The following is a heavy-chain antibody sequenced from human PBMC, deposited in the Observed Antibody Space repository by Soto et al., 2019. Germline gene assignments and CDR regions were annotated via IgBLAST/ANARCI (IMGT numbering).Heavy chain of an antibody. D-gene: IGHD4-17*01. CDR3: ASDYGDYGFDY. J-gene: IGHJ4*02. V-gene: IGHV1-69*01. CDR1: GGTFSSYA. CDR2: IIPIFGTA. Sequence: QVQLVQSGAEVKKPGSSVKVSCKASGGTFSSYAISWVREAPGQGLEWMGGIIPIFGTANYAQKFQGRVTITADESTSKADMELSSLRSEDTAVYDCASDYGDYGFDYWGQGTMVTVSS.